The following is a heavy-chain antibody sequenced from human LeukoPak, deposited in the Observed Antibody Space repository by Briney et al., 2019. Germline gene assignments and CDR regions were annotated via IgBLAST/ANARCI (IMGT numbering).Heavy chain of an antibody. D-gene: IGHD1-20*01. CDR2: ISFDGSNK. J-gene: IGHJ4*02. CDR3: ARDLGDSNWRYSDY. CDR1: GFTFSSYG. Sequence: GGSLRLSCAASGFTFSSYGMHWVRQAPGKGLEWVAVISFDGSNKYYADSVKGRLTISRDNSKDTLYLQMNSLRAEDTAVYYCARDLGDSNWRYSDYWGQGTLVTVSS. V-gene: IGHV3-30*19.